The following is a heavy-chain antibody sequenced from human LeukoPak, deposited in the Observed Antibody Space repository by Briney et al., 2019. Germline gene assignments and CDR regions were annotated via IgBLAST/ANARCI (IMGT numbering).Heavy chain of an antibody. J-gene: IGHJ4*02. V-gene: IGHV3-11*04. CDR2: ISSSGSTI. CDR3: ARVRYFDWLPADY. CDR1: GFTFSDYY. Sequence: GGSLRLSCAASGFTFSDYYMSWIRQAPGKGLEWVSYISSSGSTIYYADSVKGRFTISRDNAKNSLYLQMNSLRAEDTAVYYCARVRYFDWLPADYWGQGTLVTVSS. D-gene: IGHD3-9*01.